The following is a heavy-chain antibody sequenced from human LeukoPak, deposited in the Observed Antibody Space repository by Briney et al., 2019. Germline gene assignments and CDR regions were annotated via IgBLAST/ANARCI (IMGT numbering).Heavy chain of an antibody. J-gene: IGHJ6*02. D-gene: IGHD2-2*01. CDR1: GYTFTSYG. CDR3: ARDYPRYCSSTSCYGFSSSYYHGMDV. Sequence: GASVKVSCKASGYTFTSYGISWVRQAPGQGLEWMGWISAYNGNTNYAQKLQGRVTMTTDTSTSTAYMELRSLRSDDTAVYYCARDYPRYCSSTSCYGFSSSYYHGMDVWGQGTTVTVSS. CDR2: ISAYNGNT. V-gene: IGHV1-18*01.